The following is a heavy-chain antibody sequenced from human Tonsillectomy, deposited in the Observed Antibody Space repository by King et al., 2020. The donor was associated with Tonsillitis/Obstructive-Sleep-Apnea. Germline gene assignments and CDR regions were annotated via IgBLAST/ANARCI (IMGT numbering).Heavy chain of an antibody. CDR1: GFTFSSYE. CDR2: IKSGGSNI. D-gene: IGHD2-15*01. Sequence: VQLVESGGGLVQPGGSLRLSCAASGFTFSSYEMNWVRQAPGKGLEWLSYIKSGGSNIYYADSVKGRFTISRENAKNSLYLQMNSLRVEYTAVYYCARAGYCSGGNCYSTLFDYWGQGTLVTVSS. J-gene: IGHJ4*02. CDR3: ARAGYCSGGNCYSTLFDY. V-gene: IGHV3-48*03.